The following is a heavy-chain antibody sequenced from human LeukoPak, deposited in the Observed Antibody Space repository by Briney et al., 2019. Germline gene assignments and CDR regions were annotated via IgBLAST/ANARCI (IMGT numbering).Heavy chain of an antibody. D-gene: IGHD3-10*01. CDR2: IKQDGSEK. CDR1: VFTFSSYW. CDR3: ARIRTPDYYGSGSYAYYFDY. V-gene: IGHV3-7*03. J-gene: IGHJ4*02. Sequence: GGSLRLSCAASVFTFSSYWISWVRQAPRKGVEWVANIKQDGSEKYYVDSVKGRFPISRDNAKNSLYLQMNSLRAEDTAVYYCARIRTPDYYGSGSYAYYFDYWGQGTLVTVSS.